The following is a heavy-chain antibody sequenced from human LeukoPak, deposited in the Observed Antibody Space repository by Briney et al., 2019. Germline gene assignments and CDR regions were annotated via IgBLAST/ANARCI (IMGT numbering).Heavy chain of an antibody. D-gene: IGHD4-17*01. Sequence: PGRSLRLSCAASGFTFDDYAMHWVRQAPGKGLEWVSGISWNSGSIGYADSVKGRFTISRDNAKNSLYLQMNSLRAEDTALYYCARLRSGNYGVDVWGQGTTVTVSS. CDR2: ISWNSGSI. J-gene: IGHJ6*02. V-gene: IGHV3-9*01. CDR3: ARLRSGNYGVDV. CDR1: GFTFDDYA.